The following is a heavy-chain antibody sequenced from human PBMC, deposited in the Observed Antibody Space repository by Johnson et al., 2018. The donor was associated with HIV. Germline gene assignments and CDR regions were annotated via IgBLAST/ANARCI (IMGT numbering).Heavy chain of an antibody. CDR1: RFTFSDYY. Sequence: MQLVESGGGLVQPGGSLRLSCAASRFTFSDYYMSWVRQAPGKGLEWVSVIYSGGSTYYADSVKGRFTISRDNSKNTLYLQMNSLRAEDTAVYYCARGISNWNYFDDDSFDIWGQGTMVTVSS. CDR2: IYSGGST. J-gene: IGHJ3*02. V-gene: IGHV3-66*01. CDR3: ARGISNWNYFDDDSFDI. D-gene: IGHD1-7*01.